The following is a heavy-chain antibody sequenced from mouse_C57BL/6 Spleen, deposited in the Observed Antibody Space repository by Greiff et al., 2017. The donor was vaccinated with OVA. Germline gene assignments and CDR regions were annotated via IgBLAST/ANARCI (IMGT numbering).Heavy chain of an antibody. CDR2: ISSGSSTT. CDR3: ARRYYGSSSYFDY. Sequence: DVHLVESGGGLVKPGGSLKLSCAASGFTFSDYGMHWVRQAPEKGLEWVAYISSGSSTTYYADTVKGRFTISRDNAKNTLCLQMTSLRSEDPAMYYCARRYYGSSSYFDYWGQGTTLTVSS. V-gene: IGHV5-17*01. J-gene: IGHJ2*01. CDR1: GFTFSDYG. D-gene: IGHD1-1*01.